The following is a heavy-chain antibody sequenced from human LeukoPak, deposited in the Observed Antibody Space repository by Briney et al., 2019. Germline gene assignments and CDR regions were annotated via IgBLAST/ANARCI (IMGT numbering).Heavy chain of an antibody. V-gene: IGHV4-59*01. CDR3: ASNTGTVFDY. J-gene: IGHJ4*02. CDR2: VYYSGST. D-gene: IGHD7-27*01. Sequence: SPSETLSLTCTVSGDFITAYYWSWIRQPPGKRLEWIGYVYYSGSTEYNPSLRSRVTISLEMSKHQFSLNLTSVTAADTAVYYCASNTGTVFDYWGQGALVTVSS. CDR1: GDFITAYY.